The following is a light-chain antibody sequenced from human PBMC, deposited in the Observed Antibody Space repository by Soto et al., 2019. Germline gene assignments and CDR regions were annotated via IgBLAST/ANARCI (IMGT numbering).Light chain of an antibody. J-gene: IGKJ1*01. CDR2: AAS. Sequence: DIQMTQSPSSLSASVGDRVTITCRASQGFSNYLAWYQQRPGNAPKLLIYAASTLQSGVPSRFSGSGSGTDFTLTINGLQPEDFATYYCQQAASFPITFGQGTKVDIK. CDR3: QQAASFPIT. CDR1: QGFSNY. V-gene: IGKV1-27*01.